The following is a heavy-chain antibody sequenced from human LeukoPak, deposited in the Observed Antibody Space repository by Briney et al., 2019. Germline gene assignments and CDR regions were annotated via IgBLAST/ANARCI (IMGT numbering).Heavy chain of an antibody. J-gene: IGHJ6*03. Sequence: SETLSLTCTVSGGFINSYYWSWIRQPAGKGLEWIGRVNTSGSANHNPALKSRATLSVDKSRNQFSLKLSSVTAADTAVYYCARGDYYGSGTYYSYYMDVWGKGTTVTVSS. V-gene: IGHV4-4*07. D-gene: IGHD3-10*01. CDR1: GGFINSYY. CDR2: VNTSGSA. CDR3: ARGDYYGSGTYYSYYMDV.